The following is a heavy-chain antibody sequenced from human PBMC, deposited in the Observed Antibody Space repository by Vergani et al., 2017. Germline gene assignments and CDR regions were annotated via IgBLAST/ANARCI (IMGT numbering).Heavy chain of an antibody. D-gene: IGHD3-22*01. J-gene: IGHJ4*02. Sequence: VQLVESGGGLIQPGGSLRLSCAASGFTVSSNYMSWVRQAPGKGLEWVSVIYSGGSTYYADSVKGRFTISRDNSKNTLFLQMNSLRAEDTSVYYCAKDHPYYYDSSGSWGQGTLVTVSS. CDR3: AKDHPYYYDSSGS. V-gene: IGHV3-53*01. CDR2: IYSGGST. CDR1: GFTVSSNY.